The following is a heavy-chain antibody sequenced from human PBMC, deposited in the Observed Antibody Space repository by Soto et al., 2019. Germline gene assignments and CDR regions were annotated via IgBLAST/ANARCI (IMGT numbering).Heavy chain of an antibody. CDR2: ISYDGSNK. Sequence: QVQLVESGGGVVQPGRSLRLSCAASGFTFSSYGMHWVRQAPGKGLEWVAVISYDGSNKYYADSVKGRFTISRDNSKNTLYLQMNSLRAEDTAVYYCAKDLFRQQLANFDDWGQGTLVTVSS. J-gene: IGHJ4*02. CDR3: AKDLFRQQLANFDD. CDR1: GFTFSSYG. D-gene: IGHD6-13*01. V-gene: IGHV3-30*18.